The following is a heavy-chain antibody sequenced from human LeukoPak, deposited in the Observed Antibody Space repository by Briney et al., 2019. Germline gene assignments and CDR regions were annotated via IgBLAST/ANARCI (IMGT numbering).Heavy chain of an antibody. CDR1: GFTFSSYG. Sequence: QPGGSLRLSCAASGFTFSSYGMSWVRQAPGKGLEWVSAISGRGDNIYYADSVKGRFTISRDNSKNTLYLQMNSLRVEDTAVYFCAKDLVTAVTVGYYFDYWGQGTLVTVSS. D-gene: IGHD4-17*01. CDR2: ISGRGDNI. J-gene: IGHJ4*02. CDR3: AKDLVTAVTVGYYFDY. V-gene: IGHV3-23*01.